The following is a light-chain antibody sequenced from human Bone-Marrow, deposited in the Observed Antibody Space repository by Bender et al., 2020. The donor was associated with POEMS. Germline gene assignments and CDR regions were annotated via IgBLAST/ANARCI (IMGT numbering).Light chain of an antibody. V-gene: IGLV2-14*03. J-gene: IGLJ1*01. CDR2: DVS. Sequence: QSALTQPASVSGSPGQSITISCTGSHSDIGSFNLVSWYQKIPGKAPKVLIYDVSRRPSGISSRFSGSKSGNTASLTISGLQADDEADYFCSSYTSSNSYVFGTATRVTVL. CDR1: HSDIGSFNL. CDR3: SSYTSSNSYV.